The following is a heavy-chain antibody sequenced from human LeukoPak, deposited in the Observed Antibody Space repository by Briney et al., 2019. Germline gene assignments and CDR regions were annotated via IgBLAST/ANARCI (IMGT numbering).Heavy chain of an antibody. V-gene: IGHV3-23*01. Sequence: SGGSLRLSCAASGFTFSRYAFSWVRQAPGKGLEWVSGISGSGGNTYYADSVKGRFTISRDNSKTTVYLLMNSLTAEDTAFYFCARGGDYGVKIDFWVQGTLVTVSS. D-gene: IGHD3-16*01. CDR1: GFTFSRYA. CDR3: ARGGDYGVKIDF. J-gene: IGHJ4*02. CDR2: ISGSGGNT.